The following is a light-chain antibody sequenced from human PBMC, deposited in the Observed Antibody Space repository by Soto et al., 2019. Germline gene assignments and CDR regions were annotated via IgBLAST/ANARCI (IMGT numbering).Light chain of an antibody. CDR2: WAS. V-gene: IGKV4-1*01. CDR3: QQYYTTPHT. J-gene: IGKJ2*01. Sequence: DIVMTKSPDSLAVSLGERATINCKSSQSVLYSSNNNDYLAWFQQKPGQPPRLLIYWASTRESGVPDRFSGSGSGTDFTLTISSLQAEDVAVYYCQQYYTTPHTFGQGTKLEIK. CDR1: QSVLYSSNNNDY.